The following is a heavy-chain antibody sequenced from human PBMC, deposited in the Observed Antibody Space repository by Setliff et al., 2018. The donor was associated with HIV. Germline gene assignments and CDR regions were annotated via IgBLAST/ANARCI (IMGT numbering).Heavy chain of an antibody. CDR2: INQDGSEK. CDR3: ARKLRPGRGMDV. J-gene: IGHJ6*02. D-gene: IGHD3-10*01. Sequence: GGSLRLSCAVSGFTFSSHWMVWVRQAPGKGLEWVANINQDGSEKNYVDSVKGRFTISRDNAKNSMDLQMNSLRAEDTAVYYCARKLRPGRGMDVWGQGTTVTVSS. V-gene: IGHV3-7*01. CDR1: GFTFSSHW.